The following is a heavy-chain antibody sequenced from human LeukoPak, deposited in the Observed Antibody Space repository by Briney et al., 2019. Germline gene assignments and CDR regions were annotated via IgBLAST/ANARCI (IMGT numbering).Heavy chain of an antibody. CDR2: IYSGGST. J-gene: IGHJ3*02. CDR1: GFTVSSNY. V-gene: IGHV3-66*01. CDR3: ARDPRYYYDSSGYAFDI. D-gene: IGHD3-22*01. Sequence: GGSLRLSCAASGFTVSSNYMSWVRQAPGKGLEWVSVIYSGGSTYYADSVKGRFTISRDNSKNTLYLQMNSLRAEDTAVYYCARDPRYYYDSSGYAFDIWGQGTMVTVSS.